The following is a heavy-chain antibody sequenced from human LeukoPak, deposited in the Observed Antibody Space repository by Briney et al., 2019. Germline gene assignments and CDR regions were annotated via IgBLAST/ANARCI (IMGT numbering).Heavy chain of an antibody. V-gene: IGHV3-23*01. D-gene: IGHD3-10*01. CDR1: GFTFSSYA. Sequence: GGSLRLSCAASGFTFSSYAMSWVRQAPGKGLEWVSAISGSGGSTYYADSVKGRFTISRDNSKNTLYLQMNSLRAEDTAVYYCAKFIGGTYYYYYYMDVWGKGTTVTVSS. CDR3: AKFIGGTYYYYYYMDV. CDR2: ISGSGGST. J-gene: IGHJ6*03.